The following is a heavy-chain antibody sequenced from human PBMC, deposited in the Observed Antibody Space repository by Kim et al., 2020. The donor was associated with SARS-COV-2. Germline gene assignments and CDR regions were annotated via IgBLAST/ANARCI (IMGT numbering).Heavy chain of an antibody. CDR2: ISSSSSYT. CDR3: ARDSPGSWVGYYYYYYGMDV. CDR1: GFTFSDYY. Sequence: GGSLRLSCAASGFTFSDYYMSWIRQAPGKGLEWVSYISSSSSYTNYADSVKGRFTISRDNAKNSLYLQMNSLRAEDTAVYYCARDSPGSWVGYYYYYYGMDVWGQGTTVTVSS. J-gene: IGHJ6*02. V-gene: IGHV3-11*05. D-gene: IGHD1-26*01.